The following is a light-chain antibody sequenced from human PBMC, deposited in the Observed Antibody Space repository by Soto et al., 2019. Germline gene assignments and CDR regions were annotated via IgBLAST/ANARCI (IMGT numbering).Light chain of an antibody. CDR3: QQFRNWPWT. J-gene: IGKJ1*01. V-gene: IGKV3D-15*01. Sequence: EIVLTQSPGTLSVSPGYRVTLSCRASQSSSINLAWYQHKPGQAPRLLIHAGSTRATGIPARISGSGSGTEFTLTISSLQSEDFAVYYCQQFRNWPWTFGQGTKVEV. CDR2: AGS. CDR1: QSSSIN.